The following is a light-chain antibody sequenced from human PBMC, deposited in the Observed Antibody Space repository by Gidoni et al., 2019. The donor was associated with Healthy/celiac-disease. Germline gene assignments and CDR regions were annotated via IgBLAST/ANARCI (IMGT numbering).Light chain of an antibody. CDR2: QDS. J-gene: IGLJ2*01. Sequence: SYELTQPHSVSVSPGQTASITCSGDKLGDKYACWYQQKPGQSPVLVIYQDSKRPSGIPERFSGSNSGNTATLTISGTQAMDEADYYCQAWDSPVVFGGGTKLTVL. V-gene: IGLV3-1*01. CDR1: KLGDKY. CDR3: QAWDSPVV.